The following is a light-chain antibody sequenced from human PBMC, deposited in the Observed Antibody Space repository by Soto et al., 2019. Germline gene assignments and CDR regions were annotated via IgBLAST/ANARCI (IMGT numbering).Light chain of an antibody. CDR1: QSISSSY. CDR3: QQYGSSRFT. J-gene: IGKJ3*01. Sequence: EIVLTQSPGTLSLSPGEIANLSCRASQSISSSYLAWYQQRPGQAPRLLFYGASSRDNGIPDRFSCSGSGTDFTLTISRREPEDFAVSYCQQYGSSRFTFGPGTKVDLK. V-gene: IGKV3-20*01. CDR2: GAS.